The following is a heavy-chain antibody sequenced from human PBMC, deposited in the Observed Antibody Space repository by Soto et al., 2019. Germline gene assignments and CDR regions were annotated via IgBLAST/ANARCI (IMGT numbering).Heavy chain of an antibody. CDR1: GGSISSGGYH. V-gene: IGHV4-31*03. J-gene: IGHJ4*02. Sequence: QVQLQESGPGLVKPSQTLSLTCTVSGGSISSGGYHWSWIRQHPGKGVEWIGYIYYSGSTYYHPSLKSRVTISVDTSKNQFSLKLSSVTAADTAVYYCARTPDHWGQGTLVTVSS. CDR3: ARTPDH. D-gene: IGHD2-15*01. CDR2: IYYSGST.